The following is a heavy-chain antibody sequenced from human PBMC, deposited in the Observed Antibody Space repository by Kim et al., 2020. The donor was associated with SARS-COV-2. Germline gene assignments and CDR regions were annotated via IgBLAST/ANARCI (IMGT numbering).Heavy chain of an antibody. CDR2: IYYSGST. Sequence: SETLSLTCTVSGGSISSGDYYWSWIRQPPGKGLEWIGYIYYSGSTYYNPTLKSRVTISVDTSKNQFSLKLSSVTAADTAVYYCAREWRGTVTAGFDYWGQGTLVTVSS. V-gene: IGHV4-30-4*01. CDR1: GGSISSGDYY. J-gene: IGHJ4*02. D-gene: IGHD4-17*01. CDR3: AREWRGTVTAGFDY.